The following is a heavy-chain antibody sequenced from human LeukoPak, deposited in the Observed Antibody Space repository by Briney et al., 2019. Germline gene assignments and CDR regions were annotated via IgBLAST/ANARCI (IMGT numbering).Heavy chain of an antibody. CDR3: ARGVRGATQYDSFDI. CDR1: KSNLNSYW. D-gene: IGHD1-26*01. CDR2: IKQDGSEE. Sequence: GGSLRLSCAASKSNLNSYWMNWVRQAPGKRLGWVANIKQDGSEEYYLDGVKGRFIISRDNAKKSLYLQMNSLRVEDTAIYYCARGVRGATQYDSFDIWGQGTLVTVSS. V-gene: IGHV3-7*01. J-gene: IGHJ3*02.